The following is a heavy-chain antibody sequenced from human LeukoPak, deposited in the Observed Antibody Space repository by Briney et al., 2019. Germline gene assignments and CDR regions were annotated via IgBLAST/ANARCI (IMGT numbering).Heavy chain of an antibody. CDR2: INHSGST. D-gene: IGHD3-3*01. CDR1: GGSFSGYY. Sequence: SETLSLTCAVYGGSFSGYYWSWIRQPPGKGLEWIGEINHSGSTNYNPSLKSRVTISVDTSKNQFSLKLSSVTAADTAVYYCARDLTIDNPWGQGTLVTVSS. J-gene: IGHJ5*02. V-gene: IGHV4-34*01. CDR3: ARDLTIDNP.